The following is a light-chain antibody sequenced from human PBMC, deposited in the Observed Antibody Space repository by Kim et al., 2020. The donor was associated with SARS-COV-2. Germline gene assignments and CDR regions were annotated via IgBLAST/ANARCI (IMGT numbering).Light chain of an antibody. V-gene: IGKV1-17*01. CDR1: QDIRND. J-gene: IGKJ5*01. CDR2: GAS. CDR3: LQHNSYPIT. Sequence: ASGGDIFTITCRASQDIRNDVVWYQQNPGRAPKRLIYGASSLQSGVPSRFSGSGSGTEFTLTISSLQPEDFATYFCLQHNSYPITFGQGTRLEIK.